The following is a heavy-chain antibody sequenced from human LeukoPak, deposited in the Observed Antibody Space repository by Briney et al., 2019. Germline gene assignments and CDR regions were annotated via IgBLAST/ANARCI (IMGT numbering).Heavy chain of an antibody. J-gene: IGHJ6*03. CDR2: FNNAYGQI. CDR1: VCTLSESS. Sequence: ASVKVSCKVSVCTLSESSIQWGCQAPRRGLEWVCGFNNAYGQIIYGQSFRGRVILTEDASTNTALMEVTRMRPDGSAVYYCATGVICATTTCPGYRNYYFFMDVWGEGTAVTVSS. CDR3: ATGVICATTTCPGYRNYYFFMDV. V-gene: IGHV1-24*01. D-gene: IGHD2-2*01.